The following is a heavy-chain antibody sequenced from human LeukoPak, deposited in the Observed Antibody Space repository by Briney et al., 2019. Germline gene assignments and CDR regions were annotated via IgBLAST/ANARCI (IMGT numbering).Heavy chain of an antibody. Sequence: PGGSLRLSCVVSGFTFSSYEMNWVRQAPGKGLEWLSHISSSGSSIQYADSVKGRFTISRDNAKNSLYLQMNGLRAEDTAVYYCARTRDGPFDHWGQGTLVTVSS. J-gene: IGHJ4*02. V-gene: IGHV3-48*03. CDR3: ARTRDGPFDH. D-gene: IGHD5-24*01. CDR2: ISSSGSSI. CDR1: GFTFSSYE.